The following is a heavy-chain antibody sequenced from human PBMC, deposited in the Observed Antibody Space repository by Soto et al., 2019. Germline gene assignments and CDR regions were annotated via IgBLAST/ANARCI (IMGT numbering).Heavy chain of an antibody. V-gene: IGHV1-18*01. J-gene: IGHJ4*02. CDR1: GYNFLAYG. D-gene: IGHD5-12*01. CDR2: TSAYRGNT. CDR3: ARDWEADDIVAAGTYYFDY. Sequence: QIQLVQSGPEVRKPGASVKLFCKASGYNFLAYGISWVRQAPGQGLEWMGWTSAYRGNTNYAQKFQDRVIMTTDRSTRTAYMELRSLTPDDTAIYYCARDWEADDIVAAGTYYFDYWGQGTLVTVSS.